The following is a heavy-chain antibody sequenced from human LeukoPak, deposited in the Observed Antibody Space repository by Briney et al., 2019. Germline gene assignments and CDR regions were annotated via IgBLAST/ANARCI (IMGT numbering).Heavy chain of an antibody. CDR3: ARDSSGWYGGFDY. CDR2: ISSSRSTI. V-gene: IGHV3-48*01. D-gene: IGHD6-19*01. CDR1: GFTFSSYS. J-gene: IGHJ4*02. Sequence: GGSLRLSCAASGFTFSSYSMNWVRQTPGKGLEWVSYISSSRSTIYYADSVKGRFTISRDNAKNSLYLQMNSLRAEDTAVYYCARDSSGWYGGFDYWGQGTLVTVSS.